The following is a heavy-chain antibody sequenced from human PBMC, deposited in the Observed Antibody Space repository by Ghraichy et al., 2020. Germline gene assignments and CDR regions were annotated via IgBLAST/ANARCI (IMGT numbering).Heavy chain of an antibody. CDR2: LYYSGNI. D-gene: IGHD4-17*01. J-gene: IGHJ4*02. CDR3: ARYYGDAVGFDY. CDR1: GDSIGNSLW. V-gene: IGHV4-28*02. Sequence: QTLSLTCTVSGDSIGNSLWWGWIRQPPGKGLEWIGYLYYSGNIYYNPSLKSRVTMSVDATKNQFSLKLSSVTAVDTAVYYCARYYGDAVGFDYWGQGTLVTVSS.